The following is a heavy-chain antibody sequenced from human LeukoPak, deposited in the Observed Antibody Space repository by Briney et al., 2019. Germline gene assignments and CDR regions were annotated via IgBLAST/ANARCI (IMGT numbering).Heavy chain of an antibody. V-gene: IGHV3-74*01. D-gene: IGHD2-21*02. CDR1: GFTFSNYW. CDR2: IKSDGSST. CDR3: SRDSLSSCGGDCYSGLDV. Sequence: GGSLRLSCAATGFTFSNYWMHWVRQAPGEALMWVSRIKSDGSSTTYADSVKGRFTISRDNAKNTLYLQMNSLRAEDTAVYYCSRDSLSSCGGDCYSGLDVWGQGTTVAVSS. J-gene: IGHJ6*02.